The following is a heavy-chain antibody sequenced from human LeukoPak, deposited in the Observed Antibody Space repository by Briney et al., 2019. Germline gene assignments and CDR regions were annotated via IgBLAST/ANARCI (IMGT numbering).Heavy chain of an antibody. D-gene: IGHD2-8*02. CDR3: ARSYCTGHKCYPGDY. J-gene: IGHJ4*02. CDR1: GGTFNNYS. Sequence: SVKVFCKASGGTFNNYSISWVRQAPGQGLEWMGRIIPISDTANYAQKFQGRVMITTDESTSTAYMELRSLRSEDTAVYYCARSYCTGHKCYPGDYWGQGTLVTVSS. CDR2: IIPISDTA. V-gene: IGHV1-69*05.